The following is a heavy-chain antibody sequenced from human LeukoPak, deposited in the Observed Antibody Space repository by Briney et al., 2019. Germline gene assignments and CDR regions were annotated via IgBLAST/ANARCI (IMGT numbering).Heavy chain of an antibody. Sequence: ASVKVSCKASGYTFTCYYMHWVRQAPGQGLEWMGWINPNSGGTNYAQKFQGRVTMTRDTAISTAYMELTRLISDDTAVYYCARGGIPLIWYYFDFWGQGTLVTVSS. CDR2: INPNSGGT. J-gene: IGHJ4*02. CDR1: GYTFTCYY. CDR3: ARGGIPLIWYYFDF. V-gene: IGHV1-2*02. D-gene: IGHD3-10*01.